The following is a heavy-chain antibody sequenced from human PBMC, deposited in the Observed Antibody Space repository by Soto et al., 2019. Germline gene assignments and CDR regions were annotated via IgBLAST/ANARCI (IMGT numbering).Heavy chain of an antibody. CDR2: VSGNNGAS. V-gene: IGHV1-18*04. CDR3: VRDQKYFRVNGNWFDS. J-gene: IGHJ5*01. D-gene: IGHD2-2*01. Sequence: ASVKVSCKASGYTSADFGISWVRQAPGQGLEWMWWVSGNNGASNPAPKEQGRITMTLDTSTGVSYMALRSMRSDDTAIYYCVRDQKYFRVNGNWFDSWGQGTLVNVSS. CDR1: GYTSADFG.